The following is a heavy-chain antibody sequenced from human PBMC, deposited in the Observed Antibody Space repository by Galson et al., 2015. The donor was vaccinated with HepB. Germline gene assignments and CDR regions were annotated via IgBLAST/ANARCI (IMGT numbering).Heavy chain of an antibody. V-gene: IGHV3-30*18. D-gene: IGHD2-21*01. CDR1: GFTFSSYG. J-gene: IGHJ4*02. CDR3: AKHPGSCGGDCYDS. Sequence: SLRLSCAASGFTFSSYGMHWVRQAPGKGLEWVAVITYDGSNKYYADSVKGRFTISRDNSKNTLYLQMNSLRAEDTAVYYCAKHPGSCGGDCYDSWGQGTLVTVSS. CDR2: ITYDGSNK.